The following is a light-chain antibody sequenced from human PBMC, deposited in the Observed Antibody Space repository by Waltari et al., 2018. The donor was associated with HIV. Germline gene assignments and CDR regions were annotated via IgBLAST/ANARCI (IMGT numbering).Light chain of an antibody. Sequence: QSALTQPASVSGSRGQSITISCTGTSSDVGKYNLVPWYQQHPGKAPKLIIYEVSNRPSWVSNRFSGSKSGNTASLTISGLQAEDEADYYCTSYTSTTSVIFGGGTRLTV. CDR1: SSDVGKYNL. J-gene: IGLJ2*01. CDR2: EVS. V-gene: IGLV2-14*02. CDR3: TSYTSTTSVI.